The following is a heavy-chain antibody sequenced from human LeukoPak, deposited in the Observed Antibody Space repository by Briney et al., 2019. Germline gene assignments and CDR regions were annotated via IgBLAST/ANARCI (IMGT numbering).Heavy chain of an antibody. Sequence: SVTLSLTCAVSGGSISSSNWWSWVRQPPGKGLEWIGEIYHSGSTNYNPSLKSRVTISVDKSKNQFSLKLSSVTAADTAVYYCARFTYCSSTSCYLLYYYYYGMDVWGKGTTVTVSS. CDR3: ARFTYCSSTSCYLLYYYYYGMDV. D-gene: IGHD2-2*01. CDR2: IYHSGST. CDR1: GGSISSSNW. J-gene: IGHJ6*04. V-gene: IGHV4-4*02.